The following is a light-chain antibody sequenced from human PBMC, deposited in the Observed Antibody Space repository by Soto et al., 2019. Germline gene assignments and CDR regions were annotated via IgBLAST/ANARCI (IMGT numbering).Light chain of an antibody. J-gene: IGLJ2*01. CDR3: AAWDDSLSGPL. CDR1: GSNIGSTY. Sequence: QAVVTQPPSASATPGQRVTISCSGSGSNIGSTYVDWYQQLPGAAPKLLIYSNDKRPSGVPNRFSGSKSGTSASLAISGLRSEDEADYYCAAWDDSLSGPLFGGGTKLTVL. V-gene: IGLV1-47*01. CDR2: SND.